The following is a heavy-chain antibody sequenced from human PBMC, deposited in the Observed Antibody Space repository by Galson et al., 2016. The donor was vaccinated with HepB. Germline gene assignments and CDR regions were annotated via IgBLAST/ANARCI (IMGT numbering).Heavy chain of an antibody. CDR3: ARGDPFDI. J-gene: IGHJ3*02. CDR1: GGSISSGSYS. CDR2: IYHSGST. V-gene: IGHV4-30-2*01. Sequence: TLSLTCAVSGGSISSGSYSWSWIRQPPGKGLEWIGYIYHSGSTYYNPSLKSRVTISLDRSKSHFSLKLSSVTAADTAVYYCARGDPFDIWGQGTMVTVSS.